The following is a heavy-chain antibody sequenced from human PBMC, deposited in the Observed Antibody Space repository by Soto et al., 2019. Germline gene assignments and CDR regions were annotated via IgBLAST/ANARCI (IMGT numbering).Heavy chain of an antibody. D-gene: IGHD3-22*01. V-gene: IGHV1-46*01. CDR3: TRRPPSSGHPGLYAFDI. CDR1: GYTFTSYY. Sequence: ASVKVSCKASGYTFTSYYMHWVRQAPGQGLEWMGIVTPTGDYTAYAQKFQGRVTMTRDTSATTVYMELSSLTSEDTAVYYCTRRPPSSGHPGLYAFDIWGQGTMVTV. CDR2: VTPTGDYT. J-gene: IGHJ3*02.